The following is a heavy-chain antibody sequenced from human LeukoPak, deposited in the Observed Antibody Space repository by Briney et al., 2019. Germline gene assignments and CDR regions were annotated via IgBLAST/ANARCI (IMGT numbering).Heavy chain of an antibody. Sequence: SETLSLTCAVYGGSFSGYYWSWIRQPPGKGLEWIGEIDHSGSTNYNPSLKSRVTISVDTSKNQFSLKLSSVTAADTAVYYCAGDVLLWFGEPQGTYDYWGQGTLVTVSS. D-gene: IGHD3-10*01. V-gene: IGHV4-34*01. CDR3: AGDVLLWFGEPQGTYDY. CDR2: IDHSGST. J-gene: IGHJ4*02. CDR1: GGSFSGYY.